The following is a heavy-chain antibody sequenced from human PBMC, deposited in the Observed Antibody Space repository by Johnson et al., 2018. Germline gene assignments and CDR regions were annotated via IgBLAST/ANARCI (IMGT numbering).Heavy chain of an antibody. J-gene: IGHJ3*02. Sequence: VQLVQSGGGLVKPGGSLRLSCAASRFTFSSYAMNWVRQAPGKGLEWVGRIKSKTDGGTTDYAAPVKGRFTISRDDSKNTLYLQMNSLKTEDTAVYYCTPGSIRGAFDIWGQGTMVTVSS. CDR3: TPGSIRGAFDI. D-gene: IGHD5-12*01. CDR1: RFTFSSYA. V-gene: IGHV3-15*07. CDR2: IKSKTDGGTT.